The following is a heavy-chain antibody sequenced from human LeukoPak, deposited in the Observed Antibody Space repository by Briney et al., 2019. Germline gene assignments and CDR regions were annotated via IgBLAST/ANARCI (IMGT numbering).Heavy chain of an antibody. V-gene: IGHV4-61*01. CDR3: ARDSQYYDILTGSYYYYGMDV. D-gene: IGHD3-9*01. J-gene: IGHJ6*02. CDR2: IYYSGST. CDR1: GGSISSSYY. Sequence: SETLSLTCAVSGGSISSSYYWSWIRQPPGKGLEWIGYIYYSGSTNYNPSLKSRVTISVDTSKNQFSLKLSSVTAADTAVYYCARDSQYYDILTGSYYYYGMDVWGQGTTVTVSS.